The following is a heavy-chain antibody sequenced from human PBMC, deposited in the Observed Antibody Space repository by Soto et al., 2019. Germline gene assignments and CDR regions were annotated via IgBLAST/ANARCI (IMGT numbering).Heavy chain of an antibody. CDR1: GFTFSNYA. J-gene: IGHJ4*02. CDR3: ARDSRTDGYKYDYFDD. CDR2: ISYDGRDE. Sequence: QVQLVESGGGVVQPGRSLRLSCTASGFTFSNYAIHWVRQAPGKGLEWVALISYDGRDEYYADPVKGRFTLSRDNSKNTVYLQMNSLRAEDTGMFYCARDSRTDGYKYDYFDDWGQGNVVTVSS. V-gene: IGHV3-30*04. D-gene: IGHD5-12*01.